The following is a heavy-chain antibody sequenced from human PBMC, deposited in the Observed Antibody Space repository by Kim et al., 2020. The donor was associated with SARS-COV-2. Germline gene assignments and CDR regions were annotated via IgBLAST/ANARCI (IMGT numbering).Heavy chain of an antibody. CDR1: GFTFNSYD. CDR2: IYSGGRTT. Sequence: GGSLRLSCAASGFTFNSYDMTWVRQAPGKGLEWVSVIYSGGRTTYYADSVKGRFTISRDNSKNTLYLQMSSLRAEDTAVYYCAKGTRPGSGSYYFDYWGQGAPVTVSS. CDR3: AKGTRPGSGSYYFDY. D-gene: IGHD3-10*01. J-gene: IGHJ4*02. V-gene: IGHV3-23*03.